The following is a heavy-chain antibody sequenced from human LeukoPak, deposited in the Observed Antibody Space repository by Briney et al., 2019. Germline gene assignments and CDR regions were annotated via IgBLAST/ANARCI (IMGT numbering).Heavy chain of an antibody. Sequence: GGSLRLSCAASGFIFSSYAMSWVRQAPGKGLEWVSAISGSGGSTYYADSVKGRFTISRDNSKNALYLQMNSLRAEDTAVYYCAKALLTFGGVIVTPFDYWGQGTLVTVSS. CDR2: ISGSGGST. J-gene: IGHJ4*02. V-gene: IGHV3-23*01. D-gene: IGHD3-16*02. CDR1: GFIFSSYA. CDR3: AKALLTFGGVIVTPFDY.